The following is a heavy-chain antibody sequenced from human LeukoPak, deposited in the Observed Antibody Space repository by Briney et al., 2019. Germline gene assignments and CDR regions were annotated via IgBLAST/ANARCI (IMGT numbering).Heavy chain of an antibody. V-gene: IGHV3-30*02. D-gene: IGHD5-12*01. J-gene: IGHJ4*02. Sequence: GGSLRLSCAAPGFTFSSYGMHWVRQAPGKGLEWVAFTRSDGSNKYYAESVKGRFTISRDNSKNTLYLQMNSLRAEDTAVYYCAKDQSGGYGLYFAYWGQGTLVTVSS. CDR1: GFTFSSYG. CDR3: AKDQSGGYGLYFAY. CDR2: TRSDGSNK.